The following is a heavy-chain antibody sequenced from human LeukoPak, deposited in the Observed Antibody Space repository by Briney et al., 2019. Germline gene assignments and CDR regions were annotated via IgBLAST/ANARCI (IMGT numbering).Heavy chain of an antibody. CDR1: GFTFSSYG. J-gene: IGHJ4*02. D-gene: IGHD2-15*01. V-gene: IGHV3-33*01. Sequence: GRSLRLSCAASGFTFSSYGMHWVRQAPGKGLEWVAFIQYDVSSEYYADSVKGRFTVSRDNSKNTLYLQMNSLRAEDTAVYYCARELSCSGGSCYSFDYWGQGTLVTVSS. CDR2: IQYDVSSE. CDR3: ARELSCSGGSCYSFDY.